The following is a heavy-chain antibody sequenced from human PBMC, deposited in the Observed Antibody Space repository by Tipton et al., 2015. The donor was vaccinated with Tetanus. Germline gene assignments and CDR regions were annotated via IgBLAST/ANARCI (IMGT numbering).Heavy chain of an antibody. CDR3: ARDHGITWGGMGYYYGMDV. V-gene: IGHV4-30-4*01. Sequence: TLSLTCTVSGGSISSDAHYWSWIRQSPGKGLEWLGYISHNGTTYYNPSLKTRVTISLATSKNQFSLRLSSVTAADTAGYYCARDHGITWGGMGYYYGMDVWGQGTTVTVSS. CDR1: GGSISSDAHY. CDR2: ISHNGTT. D-gene: IGHD3-16*01. J-gene: IGHJ6*02.